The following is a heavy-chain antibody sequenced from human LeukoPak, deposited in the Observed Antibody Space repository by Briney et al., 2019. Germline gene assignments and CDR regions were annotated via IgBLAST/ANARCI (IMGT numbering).Heavy chain of an antibody. CDR3: ARDQGGYGDSGGHYYYGMDV. CDR2: INPSGGST. J-gene: IGHJ6*02. D-gene: IGHD4-17*01. V-gene: IGHV1-46*01. CDR1: GYTFTSYY. Sequence: ASVKVSCKASGYTFTSYYMHWVRQAPGQGLEWMGIINPSGGSTSYAQKFQGRVTMARDTSTSTVYMELSSLRSEDTAVYYCARDQGGYGDSGGHYYYGMDVWGQGTTVTVSS.